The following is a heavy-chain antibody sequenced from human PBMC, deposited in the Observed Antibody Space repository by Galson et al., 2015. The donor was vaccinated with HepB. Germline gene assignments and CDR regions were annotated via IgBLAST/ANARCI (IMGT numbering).Heavy chain of an antibody. Sequence: LRLSCAASGFTFSNAWMSWVRQAPGKGLEWVGRIKSKTDGGTADYAAPVKGRFTISRDDSKNTLYLQMNSLKTEDTAVYYCTTVEVTLPRAIDYWGQGTLVTVSS. D-gene: IGHD1-26*01. V-gene: IGHV3-15*01. J-gene: IGHJ4*02. CDR1: GFTFSNAW. CDR2: IKSKTDGGTA. CDR3: TTVEVTLPRAIDY.